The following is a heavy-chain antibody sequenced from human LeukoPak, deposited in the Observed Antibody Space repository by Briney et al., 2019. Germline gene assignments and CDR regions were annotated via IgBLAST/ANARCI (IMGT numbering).Heavy chain of an antibody. CDR2: IYHSGIT. CDR1: GYSIRSGFY. J-gene: IGHJ4*02. CDR3: ARAVGSFDWLPLFDY. Sequence: SETLSLTCTVSGYSIRSGFYWGWIRPPPGKGLEWIGNIYHSGITYYTPSLKSRVTISVDTSKNQFYLKLSSVTAADTAVYYCARAVGSFDWLPLFDYWGQGTLVTVSS. D-gene: IGHD3-9*01. V-gene: IGHV4-38-2*02.